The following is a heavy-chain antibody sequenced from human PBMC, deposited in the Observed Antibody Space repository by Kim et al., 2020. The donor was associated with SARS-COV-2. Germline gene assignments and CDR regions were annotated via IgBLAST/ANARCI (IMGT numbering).Heavy chain of an antibody. J-gene: IGHJ5*02. CDR3: ARPRRRYCSGGSCYSDWFDP. CDR2: ISYDGSNK. CDR1: GFTFSSYA. V-gene: IGHV3-30-3*01. D-gene: IGHD2-15*01. Sequence: GGSLRLSCAASGFTFSSYAMHWVRQAPGKGLEWVAVISYDGSNKYYADSVKGRFTISRDNSKNTLYLQMNSLRAEDTAVYYCARPRRRYCSGGSCYSDWFDPWGQGTLVTVSS.